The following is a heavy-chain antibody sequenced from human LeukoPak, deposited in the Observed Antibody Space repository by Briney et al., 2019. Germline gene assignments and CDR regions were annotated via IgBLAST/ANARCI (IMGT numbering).Heavy chain of an antibody. V-gene: IGHV4-4*07. Sequence: PSETLSLTCTVSGGSISSYYWSWIRQPAGKGLEWIGRIYTSGSTNYNPSLKSRVTMSVDTSKNQFSLKLSSVTAADTAVYYCARGSYYYDSSALDDAFDIWGQGTMVTVSS. CDR1: GGSISSYY. D-gene: IGHD3-22*01. CDR3: ARGSYYYDSSALDDAFDI. CDR2: IYTSGST. J-gene: IGHJ3*02.